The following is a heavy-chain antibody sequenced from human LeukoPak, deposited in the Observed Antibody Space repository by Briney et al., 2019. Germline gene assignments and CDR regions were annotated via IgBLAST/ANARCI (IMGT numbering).Heavy chain of an antibody. J-gene: IGHJ4*02. V-gene: IGHV3-48*02. CDR1: GITFSGYS. D-gene: IGHD3-16*01. Sequence: GGSLRLSCVVSGITFSGYSMIWVRQAPGKGLEWLSFMTTSGNTIFYAESVKDRFTISRDNAKKSLYLQMNSLRDEDTAVYYCARDPFGTFYTGYFDSWGLGTLVTVSS. CDR3: ARDPFGTFYTGYFDS. CDR2: MTTSGNTI.